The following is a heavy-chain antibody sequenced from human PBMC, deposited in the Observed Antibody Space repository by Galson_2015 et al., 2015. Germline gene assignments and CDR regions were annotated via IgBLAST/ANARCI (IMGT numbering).Heavy chain of an antibody. Sequence: SLRLSCAASGFAFSTAWMNWVRQAPGKGLEWVGRIKGRSDGGTTDYGAPVKGRFTISRDDSKNTLYLQMTSLKTEDTAVYWCTTEVRVLRLDYFDYWGQGTLVTVSS. CDR2: IKGRSDGGTT. D-gene: IGHD6-19*01. J-gene: IGHJ4*02. CDR1: GFAFSTAW. CDR3: TTEVRVLRLDYFDY. V-gene: IGHV3-15*01.